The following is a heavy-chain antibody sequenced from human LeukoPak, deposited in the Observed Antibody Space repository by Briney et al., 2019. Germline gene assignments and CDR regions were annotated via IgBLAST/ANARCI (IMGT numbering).Heavy chain of an antibody. D-gene: IGHD5/OR15-5a*01. Sequence: PSETLSLTCTVSGGSISSYYWSWIRQPPGRGLEWIGYIYYSGSTHYNPSRKSRVTISVDTSENQFSLKLSSVTAADTAVYYCARDPLGPLRMYAFDIWGQGTMVTVSS. V-gene: IGHV4-59*01. CDR3: ARDPLGPLRMYAFDI. CDR1: GGSISSYY. CDR2: IYYSGST. J-gene: IGHJ3*02.